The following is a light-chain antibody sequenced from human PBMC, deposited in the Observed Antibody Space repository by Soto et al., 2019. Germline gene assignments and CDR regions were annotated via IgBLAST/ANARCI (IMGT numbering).Light chain of an antibody. CDR1: SSDVGGYNY. J-gene: IGLJ2*01. V-gene: IGLV2-14*01. Sequence: QSVLPQPASVSGSPGQSITISCTGTSSDVGGYNYVSWYQQHPGKAPKLMIYDVSNRPSGVSNRFSGSKSGNTASLTISGLQAEDEADYYCSSYTSSSTPYVVFGGGTKLTVL. CDR3: SSYTSSSTPYVV. CDR2: DVS.